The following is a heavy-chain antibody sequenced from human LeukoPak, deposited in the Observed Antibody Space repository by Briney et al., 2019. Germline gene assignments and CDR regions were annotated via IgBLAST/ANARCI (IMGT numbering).Heavy chain of an antibody. V-gene: IGHV3-21*01. CDR2: ISSSSSYI. J-gene: IGHJ5*02. CDR3: ARDRRGNWFDP. Sequence: PGGSLRLSCAASGFTFSSYSMNWVRQAPGKGLEWVSSISSSSSYIYYADSVKGRFTISRDNAKNSLYLQMNSLGAEDTAVYYCARDRRGNWFDPWGQGTLVTVSS. CDR1: GFTFSSYS.